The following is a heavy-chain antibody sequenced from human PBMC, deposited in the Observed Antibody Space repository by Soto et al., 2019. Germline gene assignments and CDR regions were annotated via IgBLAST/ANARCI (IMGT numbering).Heavy chain of an antibody. CDR1: GYTFTSYG. D-gene: IGHD5-18*01. Sequence: ASVKVSCKASGYTFTSYGISWVRQAPGQGLEWMGWISAYNGNTNYAQKLQGRVTMTTDTSTSTAYMELRSLRSDHTAVYYCARADRDTAMAHGMDVWGQGTTVTVSS. CDR2: ISAYNGNT. CDR3: ARADRDTAMAHGMDV. V-gene: IGHV1-18*01. J-gene: IGHJ6*02.